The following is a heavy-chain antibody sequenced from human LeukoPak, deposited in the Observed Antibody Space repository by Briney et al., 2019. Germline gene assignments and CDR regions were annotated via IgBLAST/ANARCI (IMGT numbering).Heavy chain of an antibody. CDR3: AKEVGWFNAFDF. CDR1: GVTFSGFG. J-gene: IGHJ3*01. V-gene: IGHV3-30*18. CDR2: ISSVCHTT. Sequence: PGGALRLSCTESGVTFSGFGMQWGREGPGEGVELVTAISSVCHTTTSAASVSARFTISSDNSNTTLSLQLHSLRQDDTAVYYCAKEVGWFNAFDFWGQGTMVTVSS. D-gene: IGHD3-10*01.